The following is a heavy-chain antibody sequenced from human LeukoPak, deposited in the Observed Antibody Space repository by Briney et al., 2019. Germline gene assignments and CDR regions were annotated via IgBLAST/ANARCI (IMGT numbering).Heavy chain of an antibody. Sequence: GGSLRLSCAASAFTVSSNCMNWVRQAPGKGLEWVSVLYINGVTYYADSVKGRFTISRDNSKNTLYLQMNSLRAEDTAVYYCARESSSWFGDLGHSFYAMDVWGKGTTVTVSS. CDR1: AFTVSSNC. CDR3: ARESSSWFGDLGHSFYAMDV. CDR2: LYINGVT. D-gene: IGHD3-10*01. J-gene: IGHJ6*04. V-gene: IGHV3-53*01.